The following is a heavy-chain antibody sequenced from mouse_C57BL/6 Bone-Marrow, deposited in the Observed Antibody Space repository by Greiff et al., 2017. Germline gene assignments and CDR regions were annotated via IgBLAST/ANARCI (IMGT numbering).Heavy chain of an antibody. CDR3: SSFDGNYCDF. Sequence: VQLQQSGAELVRPGASVKLSCTASGFNITDDYIHWVKQRPEQGLEWIGWIDPAIGDTEYASKFQGKATITSDTSSNTAYLQLSSLTSEDTAVYYCSSFDGNYCDFWGRGTRLTVAA. D-gene: IGHD2-1*01. CDR2: IDPAIGDT. V-gene: IGHV14-4*01. J-gene: IGHJ2*03. CDR1: GFNITDDY.